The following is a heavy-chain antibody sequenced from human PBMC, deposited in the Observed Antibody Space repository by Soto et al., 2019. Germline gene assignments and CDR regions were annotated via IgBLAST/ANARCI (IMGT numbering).Heavy chain of an antibody. D-gene: IGHD1-26*01. J-gene: IGHJ4*02. CDR1: GASINSGGYY. V-gene: IGHV4-31*02. Sequence: PSETLSLTXTVSGASINSGGYYWSWIRQLPGKGLEWIGYIYFSGSTYYNPSLESRVTISLDTSQNQFSLKLSSVTAADTAVYYCASGNAWEALLAYWGQGTLVTVSS. CDR3: ASGNAWEALLAY. CDR2: IYFSGST.